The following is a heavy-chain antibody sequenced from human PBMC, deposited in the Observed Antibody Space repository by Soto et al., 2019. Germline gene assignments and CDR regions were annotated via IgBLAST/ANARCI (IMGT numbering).Heavy chain of an antibody. CDR3: AKDGQQWQGFYYYYGMDV. D-gene: IGHD6-19*01. CDR1: GFTFSSYG. CDR2: ISYDGSNK. Sequence: SCAASGFTFSSYGMHWVRQAPGKGLEWVAVISYDGSNKYYADSVKGRFTISRDNSKNTLYLQMNSLRAEDTAVYYCAKDGQQWQGFYYYYGMDVWGQGTTVTVYS. V-gene: IGHV3-30*18. J-gene: IGHJ6*02.